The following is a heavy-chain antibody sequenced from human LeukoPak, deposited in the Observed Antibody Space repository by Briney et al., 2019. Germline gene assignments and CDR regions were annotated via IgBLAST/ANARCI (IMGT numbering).Heavy chain of an antibody. D-gene: IGHD2-21*01. V-gene: IGHV4-39*01. J-gene: IGHJ6*02. Sequence: SETLSLTCTGSGGSISSSGYYWGWIRQPPGKGLEWIGSIYYSGSTYYNPSLKSRVTISVDTSKNQFSLKLSSVTAADTAVYSCARGDGTYYYFYGMDVWGQGTTVTVSS. CDR1: GGSISSSGYY. CDR2: IYYSGST. CDR3: ARGDGTYYYFYGMDV.